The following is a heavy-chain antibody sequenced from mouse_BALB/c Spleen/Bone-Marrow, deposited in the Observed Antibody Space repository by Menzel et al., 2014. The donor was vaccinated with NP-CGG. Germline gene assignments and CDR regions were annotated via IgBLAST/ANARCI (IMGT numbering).Heavy chain of an antibody. CDR2: INPDSSTI. CDR3: ARLSYYGRFAY. V-gene: IGHV4-1*02. J-gene: IGHJ3*01. D-gene: IGHD1-1*01. Sequence: EVKLMESGGGLVQPGGSLKLSCAASGFDFSRYWMSWVRQAPGKGLEWIGEINPDSSTINYTPSLKDKFTISRDNAKNTLFLEMNKVRSEDTGLYYCARLSYYGRFAYWGQGTLVTVSA. CDR1: GFDFSRYW.